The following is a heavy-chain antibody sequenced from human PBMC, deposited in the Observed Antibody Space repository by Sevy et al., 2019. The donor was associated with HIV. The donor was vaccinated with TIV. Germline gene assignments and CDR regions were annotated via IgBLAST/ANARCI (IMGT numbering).Heavy chain of an antibody. CDR2: ISYDGSNK. Sequence: GGSLRLSCAASGFTFSSYAMHWVRQAPGKGLEWVAVISYDGSNKYYADSVKGRFTISRDNSKNTLYLQMNSLRAEDTAVYYCARGRPLWYYDSSGYFGYWGQGTLVTVSS. D-gene: IGHD3-22*01. V-gene: IGHV3-30-3*01. CDR3: ARGRPLWYYDSSGYFGY. CDR1: GFTFSSYA. J-gene: IGHJ4*02.